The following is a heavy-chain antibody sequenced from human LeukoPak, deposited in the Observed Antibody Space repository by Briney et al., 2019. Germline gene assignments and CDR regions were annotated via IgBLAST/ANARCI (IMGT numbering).Heavy chain of an antibody. CDR1: GFTFSSYS. Sequence: GGSLRLSWAASGFTFSSYSMNWVRQAPGKGLEWVSSISSSSNYIYYADSVKGRFTISRDNAKNSLYLQMNSLRAEDTAVYYCARDPSSGWYLKGWFDPWGQGTLVTVSS. D-gene: IGHD6-19*01. J-gene: IGHJ5*02. CDR2: ISSSSNYI. V-gene: IGHV3-21*01. CDR3: ARDPSSGWYLKGWFDP.